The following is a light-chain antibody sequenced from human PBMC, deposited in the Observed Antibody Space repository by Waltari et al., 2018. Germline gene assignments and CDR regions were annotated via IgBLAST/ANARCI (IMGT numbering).Light chain of an antibody. CDR1: QGIRSW. CDR2: KAS. CDR3: QQYDSFRT. Sequence: DIQMTQSPSTLSASVGDRVTIPCRASQGIRSWLAWYRQKPGKAPKLLIYKASTLESGVPSRFSGSGSGTEFTLTISRLQPDDFATYYCQQYDSFRTFGQGTKVEVK. J-gene: IGKJ1*01. V-gene: IGKV1-5*03.